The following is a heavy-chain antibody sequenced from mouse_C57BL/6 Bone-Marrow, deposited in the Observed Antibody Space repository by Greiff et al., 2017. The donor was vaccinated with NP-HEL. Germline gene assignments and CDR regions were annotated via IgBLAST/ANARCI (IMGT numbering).Heavy chain of an antibody. CDR2: ISSGSSTI. Sequence: EVKLMESGGGLVKPGGSLKLSCAASGFTFSDYGMHWVRQAPDKGLEWVAYISSGSSTIYYADTVKGRFTISRDNAKNTLFLQMTRLRSEDTAMYYCARQGQATGVFDYWGQGTTLTVSS. CDR1: GFTFSDYG. V-gene: IGHV5-17*01. J-gene: IGHJ2*01. D-gene: IGHD3-2*02. CDR3: ARQGQATGVFDY.